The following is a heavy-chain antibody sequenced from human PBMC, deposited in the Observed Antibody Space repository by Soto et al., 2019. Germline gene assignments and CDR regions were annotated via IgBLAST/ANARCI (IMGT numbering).Heavy chain of an antibody. CDR3: ARYKSNYYYGMDV. D-gene: IGHD1-20*01. Sequence: SETLSLNCSVAGDSISRYYWSLIRQPPGKGLEWIGYIYYSGITNYNPSLKRRVTISVDTSKNQFSLKLSSVTAADTAVYYCARYKSNYYYGMDVWGQGTTVTVSS. V-gene: IGHV4-59*01. CDR2: IYYSGIT. CDR1: GDSISRYY. J-gene: IGHJ6*02.